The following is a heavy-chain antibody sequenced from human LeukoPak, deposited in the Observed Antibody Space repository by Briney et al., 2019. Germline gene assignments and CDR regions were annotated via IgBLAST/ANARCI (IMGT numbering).Heavy chain of an antibody. CDR1: EYSFTNYW. V-gene: IGHV5-51*01. CDR3: ARSSDSSGYYDYFDY. CDR2: IYPGDSDT. Sequence: GESLKISCKGSEYSFTNYWIGWVRQMPGKGLEWMAIIYPGDSDTRYSPSFQGQVTISADKSISTAYLQWSSLKASDTAMYYCARSSDSSGYYDYFDYWGQGTLVTVSS. J-gene: IGHJ4*02. D-gene: IGHD3-22*01.